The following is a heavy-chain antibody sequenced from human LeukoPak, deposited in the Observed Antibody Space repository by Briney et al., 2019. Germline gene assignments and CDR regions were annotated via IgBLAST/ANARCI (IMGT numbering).Heavy chain of an antibody. J-gene: IGHJ4*02. CDR1: GFTFNDYT. D-gene: IGHD3-3*01. CDR3: ARERNFYCFDY. CDR2: ITGDCNYI. Sequence: GGSLRLSCAASGFTFNDYTMTWVRQAPGKGLEWVSSITGDCNYIFYADSVKGRFTISRDNAQDSLFLELNSLRGEDTAVYYCARERNFYCFDYWGQGVLVTVSS. V-gene: IGHV3-21*01.